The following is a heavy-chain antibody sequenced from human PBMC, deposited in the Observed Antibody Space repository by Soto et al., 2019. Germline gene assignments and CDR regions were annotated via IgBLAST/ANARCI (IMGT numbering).Heavy chain of an antibody. D-gene: IGHD6-19*01. J-gene: IGHJ3*02. V-gene: IGHV3-21*04. CDR2: ISSSGSTI. CDR1: GSTFCSYS. CDR3: ARGGSGWRGLDAFDI. Sequence: GGFLRLSCAASGSTFCSYSMNWVRQAPGKGLEWVSSISSSGSTIYYAASVQGRFTISRDNAKNSLYLQMNSLRAEDTAVYYCARGGSGWRGLDAFDIRGQGTMVTVSS.